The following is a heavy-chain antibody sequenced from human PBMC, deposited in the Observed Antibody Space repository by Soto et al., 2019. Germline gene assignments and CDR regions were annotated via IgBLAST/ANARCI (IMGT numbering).Heavy chain of an antibody. D-gene: IGHD7-27*01. CDR1: GGSVSSGSYY. Sequence: QVQLQESGPGLVKPSETLSLTCTVSGGSVSSGSYYWSWIRQPPGKGLEWIGYIYYTGTTKYNPSLKSRVTILLDTAKNTFSQKLSSVTAADTAGYYCASSGDLSWFDPWGQGTLVTVSS. CDR3: ASSGDLSWFDP. V-gene: IGHV4-61*01. J-gene: IGHJ5*02. CDR2: IYYTGTT.